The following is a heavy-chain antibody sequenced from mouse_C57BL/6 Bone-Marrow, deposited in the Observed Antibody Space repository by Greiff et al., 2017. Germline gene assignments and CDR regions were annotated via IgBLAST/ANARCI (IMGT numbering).Heavy chain of an antibody. CDR2: IRNKANGYTT. D-gene: IGHD1-1*01. Sequence: EVQGVESGGGLVQPGGSLSLSCAASGFTFTDYYMSWVRQPPGKALEWLGFIRNKANGYTTEYSASVKGRFTISRENSQSILYLQSNALRAEDSATYYGARVTTVVAHFNYWGQGTTLTVSS. V-gene: IGHV7-3*01. CDR1: GFTFTDYY. J-gene: IGHJ2*01. CDR3: ARVTTVVAHFNY.